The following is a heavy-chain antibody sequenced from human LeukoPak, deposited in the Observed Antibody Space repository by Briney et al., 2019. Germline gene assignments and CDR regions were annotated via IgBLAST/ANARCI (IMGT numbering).Heavy chain of an antibody. D-gene: IGHD1-26*01. Sequence: GGSLRLSCAASRLTFSSYNMHWVRQAPGKGLEWISYISHTSNTIYYADSVKGRFTISRDNAKNSLYLQMNSLRAEDTAVYYCARANSGSYFSDYWGQGTLVTVSS. J-gene: IGHJ4*02. CDR3: ARANSGSYFSDY. CDR1: RLTFSSYN. V-gene: IGHV3-48*04. CDR2: ISHTSNTI.